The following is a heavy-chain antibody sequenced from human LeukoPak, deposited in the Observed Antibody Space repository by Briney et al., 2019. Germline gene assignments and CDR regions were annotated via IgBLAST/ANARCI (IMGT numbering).Heavy chain of an antibody. J-gene: IGHJ5*02. Sequence: PGRSLRLSCTASGFNFGDYGLTWVRQAPGKGLEWLGFIRSKSYGGTAEYAASVRGRFIISRDGSKSIAYLQINSLKTEDTGVYFCSRGDSGSSWGQGTLVTVSS. CDR2: IRSKSYGGTA. CDR1: GFNFGDYG. V-gene: IGHV3-49*04. D-gene: IGHD3-10*01. CDR3: SRGDSGSS.